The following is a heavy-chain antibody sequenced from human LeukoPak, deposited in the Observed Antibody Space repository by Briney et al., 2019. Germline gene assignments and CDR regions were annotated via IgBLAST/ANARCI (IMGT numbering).Heavy chain of an antibody. Sequence: GGSLRLSCAASGFTFSNYWMSWVRQAPGKGLEWVANMKEDGRKKNYVDSVKGRFIISRDNAQDSLYLQMNSLRAEDTAVYYCARDRGYSNFAYWGQGTLVTVSS. CDR1: GFTFSNYW. V-gene: IGHV3-7*01. J-gene: IGHJ4*02. CDR3: ARDRGYSNFAY. D-gene: IGHD4-11*01. CDR2: MKEDGRKK.